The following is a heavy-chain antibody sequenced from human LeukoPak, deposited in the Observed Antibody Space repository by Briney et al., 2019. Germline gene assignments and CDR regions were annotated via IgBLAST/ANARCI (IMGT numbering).Heavy chain of an antibody. Sequence: KTSETLSLTCAVYGGSFSGYYWSWIRQPPGKGLEWIGEINHSGSTNYNPSLKSRVTISVDTSKNQFSLKLSSVTAADTAVYYCARAPRIVGAPIDYWGQGTLVTVSS. CDR3: ARAPRIVGAPIDY. D-gene: IGHD1-26*01. CDR2: INHSGST. J-gene: IGHJ4*02. V-gene: IGHV4-34*01. CDR1: GGSFSGYY.